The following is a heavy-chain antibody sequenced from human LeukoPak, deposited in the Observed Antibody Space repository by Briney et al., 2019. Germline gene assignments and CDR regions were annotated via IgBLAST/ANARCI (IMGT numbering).Heavy chain of an antibody. J-gene: IGHJ5*02. CDR1: GGSISSGDYY. Sequence: SETLSLTCTVSGGSISSGDYYWSWIRQPPGKGLEWIGYIYYSGSTYYNPSLKSRVTISVDTSKNQFPLKLSSVTAADTAVYYCARVDLYSSSWRASNWFDPWGQGTLVTVSS. CDR2: IYYSGST. V-gene: IGHV4-30-4*01. CDR3: ARVDLYSSSWRASNWFDP. D-gene: IGHD6-13*01.